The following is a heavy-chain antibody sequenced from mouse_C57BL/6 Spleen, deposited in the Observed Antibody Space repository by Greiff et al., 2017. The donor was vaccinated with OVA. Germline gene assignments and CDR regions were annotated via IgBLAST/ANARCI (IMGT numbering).Heavy chain of an antibody. CDR1: GFTIKDYY. V-gene: IGHV14-1*01. D-gene: IGHD1-1*01. Sequence: VQLQQSGAELVRPGASVKLSCTASGFTIKDYYMHWVKQRPEQGLEWIGRIDPEDGDTEYAPKFQGQATMTADTSSNTAYLQLSSLTSDDTAVYYCTTRGGSSYSSYWYFDVWGTGTTVTVSS. J-gene: IGHJ1*03. CDR2: IDPEDGDT. CDR3: TTRGGSSYSSYWYFDV.